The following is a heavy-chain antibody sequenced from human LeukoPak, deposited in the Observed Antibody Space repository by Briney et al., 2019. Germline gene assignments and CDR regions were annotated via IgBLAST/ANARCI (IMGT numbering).Heavy chain of an antibody. V-gene: IGHV3-15*01. J-gene: IGHJ3*02. CDR1: GFTFTNAW. Sequence: PGGSLRLSCAASGFTFTNAWLSWVRQAPGKGLEWVGRMKSNADGGTKDYAVPVIGRFTISRDDSKDTLYLQMNSLITEDTGVYYCAREGRDSSGWYGAFDIWGQGTMITVSS. CDR3: AREGRDSSGWYGAFDI. D-gene: IGHD6-19*01. CDR2: MKSNADGGTK.